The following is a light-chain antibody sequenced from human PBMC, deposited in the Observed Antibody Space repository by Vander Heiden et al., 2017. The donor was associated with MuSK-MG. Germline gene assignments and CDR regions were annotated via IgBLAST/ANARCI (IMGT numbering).Light chain of an antibody. CDR2: SVS. V-gene: IGKV1-12*01. CDR1: QGVGSW. CDR3: QRDNNYAQT. J-gene: IGKJ1*01. Sequence: IHITQSPSIVSASVGARVTITCRASQGVGSWLAWYQQKPGKAPKLLIYSVSSLQGAVPSPFSGNGSGTDFTLTISSLQPEDLATYYCQRDNNYAQTFGPGTKVEIK.